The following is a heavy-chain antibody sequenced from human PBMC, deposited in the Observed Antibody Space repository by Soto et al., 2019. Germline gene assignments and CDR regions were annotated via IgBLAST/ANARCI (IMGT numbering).Heavy chain of an antibody. Sequence: GGSLRLSCAASGFTFSNAWMSWVRQAPGKGLEWVGRIKSKTDGGTTDYAAPVKGRFTISRDDSKNTLYLQMNSLKTEDTAVYYCTTGYSSSWTERSPGYYYGMDVWGQGTTVTVSS. CDR1: GFTFSNAW. CDR3: TTGYSSSWTERSPGYYYGMDV. D-gene: IGHD6-13*01. V-gene: IGHV3-15*01. CDR2: IKSKTDGGTT. J-gene: IGHJ6*02.